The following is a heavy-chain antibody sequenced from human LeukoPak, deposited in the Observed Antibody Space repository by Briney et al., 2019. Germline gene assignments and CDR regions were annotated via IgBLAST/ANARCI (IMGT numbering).Heavy chain of an antibody. Sequence: PGGSLRLSCAASGFTVSSNYMSWVRQAPGKGLEWVSVISGSGDSTYHADSVKGRFIISRDDSKSTVYLQMDSLRAEDTAVYYCAKGTGSGWSYFDYWGQGTLVTVSS. D-gene: IGHD6-25*01. CDR3: AKGTGSGWSYFDY. V-gene: IGHV3-23*01. CDR2: ISGSGDST. J-gene: IGHJ4*02. CDR1: GFTVSSNY.